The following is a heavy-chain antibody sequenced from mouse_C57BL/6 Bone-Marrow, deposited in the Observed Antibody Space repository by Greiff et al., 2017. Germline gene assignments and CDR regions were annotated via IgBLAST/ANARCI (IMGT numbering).Heavy chain of an antibody. Sequence: VQLQQSGAELVRPGASVKLSCTASGFNIKDYYMHWVKQRPEPGLEWIGRLDPEDGDTEYAPKFQGKATLTADTSSNTAYLQLSSLTSEDTAVYYCTAAGAGNYWGQGTTLTVSS. D-gene: IGHD4-1*01. CDR3: TAAGAGNY. CDR1: GFNIKDYY. CDR2: LDPEDGDT. J-gene: IGHJ2*01. V-gene: IGHV14-1*01.